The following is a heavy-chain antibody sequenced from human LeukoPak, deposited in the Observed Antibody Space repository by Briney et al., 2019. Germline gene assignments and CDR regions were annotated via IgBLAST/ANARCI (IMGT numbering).Heavy chain of an antibody. CDR2: ITSSSSYI. CDR1: GFTFSTYT. V-gene: IGHV3-21*04. J-gene: IGHJ4*02. CDR3: ARGPWRGYSGYELGGFDY. D-gene: IGHD5-12*01. Sequence: GGSLRLSCAASGFTFSTYTMNWVRQAPGKWLEWVSPITSSSSYIYYADSVKGRFTISRDNSKNTLYLQMNSLRAEDTAVYYCARGPWRGYSGYELGGFDYWGQGTLVTVSS.